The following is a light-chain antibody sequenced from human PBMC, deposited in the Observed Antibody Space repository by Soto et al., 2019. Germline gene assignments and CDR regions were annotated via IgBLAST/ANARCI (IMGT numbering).Light chain of an antibody. CDR1: QTVNNNY. CDR2: GAS. J-gene: IGKJ1*01. CDR3: QQYGGSAPWT. V-gene: IGKV3-20*01. Sequence: EIVLTQPPGPLSVSPGDRVTLSCRASQTVNNNYLAWYQQKPGQAPRLLIYGASTPATGTPARFSGSGSGTHFTLTVSRLEHEDFAVYYCQQYGGSAPWTFGPGTKVHMK.